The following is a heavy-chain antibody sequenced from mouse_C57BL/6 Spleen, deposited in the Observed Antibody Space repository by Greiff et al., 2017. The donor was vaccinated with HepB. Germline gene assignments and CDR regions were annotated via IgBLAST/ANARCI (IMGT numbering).Heavy chain of an antibody. D-gene: IGHD1-1*01. CDR3: ARSYYYGSSGGYFDV. Sequence: VKLVESGAELARPGASVKMSCKASGYTFTSYTMHWVKQRPGQGLEWIGYINPSSGYTKYNQKFKDKATLTADKSSSTAYMQLSSLTSEDSAVYYCARSYYYGSSGGYFDVWGTGTTVTVSS. J-gene: IGHJ1*03. CDR2: INPSSGYT. V-gene: IGHV1-4*01. CDR1: GYTFTSYT.